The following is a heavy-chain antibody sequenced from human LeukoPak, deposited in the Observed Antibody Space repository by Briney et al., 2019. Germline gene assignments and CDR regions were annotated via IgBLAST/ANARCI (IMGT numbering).Heavy chain of an antibody. CDR3: ARALQYCSDGSAYWAY. CDR2: IIPNSGAT. D-gene: IGHD3-22*01. V-gene: IGHV1-2*02. J-gene: IGHJ4*02. Sequence: ASVKVSCKASGYTFTDYYMHWVRQAPGQGLEWMGWIIPNSGATNYAQKFQGRVTMTRDTSISTAYMELSRLRSDDAAVYYCARALQYCSDGSAYWAYWGQGTLVTVSS. CDR1: GYTFTDYY.